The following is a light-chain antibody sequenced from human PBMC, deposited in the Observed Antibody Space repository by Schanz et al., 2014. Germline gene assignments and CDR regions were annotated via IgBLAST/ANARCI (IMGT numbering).Light chain of an antibody. Sequence: QSALTQPASVSGSPGQSITISCAGTSTDVGGYNYVSWYQHHPGKAPKLLIYDVTKRPSGVPDRFSGSKSVNTASLTISGLQAEDEADYYCTSYTGSNTLVFGGGTKLTV. CDR2: DVT. CDR3: TSYTGSNTLV. CDR1: STDVGGYNY. V-gene: IGLV2-14*01. J-gene: IGLJ2*01.